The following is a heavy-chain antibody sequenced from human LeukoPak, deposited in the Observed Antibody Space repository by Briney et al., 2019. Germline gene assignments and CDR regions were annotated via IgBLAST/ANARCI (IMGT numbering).Heavy chain of an antibody. CDR3: ARVPGEGYYDSSGYYH. CDR2: INPSGGST. V-gene: IGHV1-46*01. J-gene: IGHJ5*02. D-gene: IGHD3-22*01. CDR1: GYTFTSYY. Sequence: ASVKVSCKASGYTFTSYYMHWVRQAPGQGLEWMGIINPSGGSTSYAQKFQGRVTMTRDTSTSTVYMELSSLRSEDTAVYYCARVPGEGYYDSSGYYHWGQGTLVTVSS.